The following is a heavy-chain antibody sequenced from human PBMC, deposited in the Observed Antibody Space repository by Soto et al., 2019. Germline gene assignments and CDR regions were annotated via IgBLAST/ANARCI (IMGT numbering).Heavy chain of an antibody. V-gene: IGHV4-59*08. CDR1: SGPSSSHN. CDR2: VYYTGGT. D-gene: IGHD1-1*01. J-gene: IGHJ6*02. CDR3: VRQGIGNLHGLVDV. Sequence: QVQLQQSGPGLVKPSETLSLTCTVSSGPSSSHNWGWIRQPPGRGLEWIGYVYYTGGTSYNPSLKTXVXISADTSTNHISLTLSSVTAADTAVYYCVRQGIGNLHGLVDVWGQGTTVSVSS.